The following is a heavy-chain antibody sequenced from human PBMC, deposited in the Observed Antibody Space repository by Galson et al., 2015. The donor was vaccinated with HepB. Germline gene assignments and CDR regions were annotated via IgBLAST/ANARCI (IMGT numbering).Heavy chain of an antibody. CDR3: AKGPWGSMGNDAFDI. CDR1: GFTFSSYG. V-gene: IGHV3-30*18. J-gene: IGHJ3*02. D-gene: IGHD2/OR15-2a*01. Sequence: SLRLSCAASGFTFSSYGMHWVRQAPGKGLEWVAVISYDGSNKYYADSVKGRFTISRDNSKNTLYLQMNSLRAEDTAVYYCAKGPWGSMGNDAFDIWGQGTMVTVSS. CDR2: ISYDGSNK.